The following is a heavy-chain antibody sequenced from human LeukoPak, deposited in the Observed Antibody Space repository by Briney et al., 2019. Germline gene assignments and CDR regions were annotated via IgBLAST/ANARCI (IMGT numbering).Heavy chain of an antibody. CDR2: ISSSSSYT. CDR1: GFTFSDYY. D-gene: IGHD6-6*01. CDR3: ARSIAARRYYYGMDV. Sequence: GGSLRLSCAASGFTFSDYYMSWIRQALGKGLEWVSYISSSSSYTNYADSVKGRFTISRDNAKNSLYLQMNSLRAEDTAVYYCARSIAARRYYYGMDVWGQGTTVTVSS. J-gene: IGHJ6*02. V-gene: IGHV3-11*06.